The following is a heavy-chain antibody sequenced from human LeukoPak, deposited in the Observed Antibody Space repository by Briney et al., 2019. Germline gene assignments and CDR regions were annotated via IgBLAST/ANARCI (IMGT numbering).Heavy chain of an antibody. CDR2: IKSDGSST. CDR1: GFPFSSYW. CDR3: ARDNNSWFDP. Sequence: GGSLRLSCAASGFPFSSYWIHWVRQAPGKGLVWVSRIKSDGSSTSYADSVQGRFTISRDNAKNTLYLQMNSLRAEDTAVYYCARDNNSWFDPWGQGTLVTVSS. J-gene: IGHJ5*02. V-gene: IGHV3-74*01.